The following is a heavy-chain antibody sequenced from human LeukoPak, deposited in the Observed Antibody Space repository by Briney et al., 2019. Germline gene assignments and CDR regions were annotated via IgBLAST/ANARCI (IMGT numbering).Heavy chain of an antibody. CDR2: ISSSSSSSSTI. V-gene: IGHV3-48*01. J-gene: IGHJ4*02. CDR1: GFTFSNYA. CDR3: ARDATDYGGS. Sequence: GGSLRPSCAASGFTFSNYAMNWVRQAPGKGLERVSYISSSSSSSSTIYYVDSVTGRFTISRDNSKNTLYLQMNSLRAEDTAVYYCARDATDYGGSWGQGTLVTVSS. D-gene: IGHD4-23*01.